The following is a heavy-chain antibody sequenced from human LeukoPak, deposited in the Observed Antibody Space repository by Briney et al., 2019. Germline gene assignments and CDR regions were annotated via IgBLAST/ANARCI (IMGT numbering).Heavy chain of an antibody. J-gene: IGHJ6*02. CDR1: GFTFSSYA. V-gene: IGHV3-30-3*01. D-gene: IGHD2-21*02. Sequence: GGSLRLSCAASGFTFSSYAMHWVRQAPGKGLEWVAVISYDGSNKYYPDSVKGRFTISRDNSKNTLYLQMNSLRDEDTAVYYCARIETASYYYGMDVWGQGTTVTVSS. CDR3: ARIETASYYYGMDV. CDR2: ISYDGSNK.